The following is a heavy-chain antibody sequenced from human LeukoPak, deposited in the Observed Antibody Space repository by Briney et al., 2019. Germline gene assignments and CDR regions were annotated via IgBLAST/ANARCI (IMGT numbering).Heavy chain of an antibody. Sequence: GGSLRLSCAASGFTVSSNYMSWVRQAPGKGLEWVSVIYSGGTTSYADSVKGRFTISRGNSKNMLYLQMNSLRAEDTAVYYCAINYYGSGSYYHYWGQGTLVTVSS. J-gene: IGHJ4*02. CDR2: IYSGGTT. CDR3: AINYYGSGSYYHY. D-gene: IGHD3-10*01. CDR1: GFTVSSNY. V-gene: IGHV3-53*01.